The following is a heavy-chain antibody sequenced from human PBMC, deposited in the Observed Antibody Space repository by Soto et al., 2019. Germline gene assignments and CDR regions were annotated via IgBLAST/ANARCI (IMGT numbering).Heavy chain of an antibody. D-gene: IGHD2-15*01. CDR1: GGTFSKYS. Sequence: QVRLVQSGAEVKKPGSSVKVSCKVSGGTFSKYSLSWVRQTPGQGLEWMGGITPFVDTSNYAQRFLGRVTITADKPTNTAFLKGRGLKSEDTALFSWASTIYCNGGSCYSRHYYGMDVWGQGTTVTVSS. J-gene: IGHJ6*02. V-gene: IGHV1-69*06. CDR2: ITPFVDTS. CDR3: ASTIYCNGGSCYSRHYYGMDV.